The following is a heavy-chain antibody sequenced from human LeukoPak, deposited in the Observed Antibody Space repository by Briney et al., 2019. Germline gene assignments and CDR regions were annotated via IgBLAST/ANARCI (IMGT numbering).Heavy chain of an antibody. V-gene: IGHV1-46*01. D-gene: IGHD6-13*01. CDR3: ARDLVQQQAQNWFDP. CDR1: GYTFTSYY. Sequence: ASVKVSCKASGYTFTSYYMHWVRQAPGQGLEWMGIINPSGGSRNYAQKFQGRVTMTRETSTSTVYMELSSLRSEDTAVYYCARDLVQQQAQNWFDPWGQGTLVTVSS. CDR2: INPSGGSR. J-gene: IGHJ5*02.